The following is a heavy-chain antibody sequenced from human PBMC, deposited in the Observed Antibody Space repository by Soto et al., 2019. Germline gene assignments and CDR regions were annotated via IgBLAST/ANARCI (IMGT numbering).Heavy chain of an antibody. CDR1: GYTFTSYD. J-gene: IGHJ6*02. V-gene: IGHV1-8*01. CDR2: MNPNSGNT. CDR3: ARGDSSGYDYYYYGMDV. Sequence: QVQLVQSGAEVKKPGASVKVSCKASGYTFTSYDINWVRQATGQGLEWMGWMNPNSGNTGYAQKFQGRVTMTRNTSISIGDMELSSLRSEDTAVYYCARGDSSGYDYYYYGMDVWGQGTTVTVSS. D-gene: IGHD3-22*01.